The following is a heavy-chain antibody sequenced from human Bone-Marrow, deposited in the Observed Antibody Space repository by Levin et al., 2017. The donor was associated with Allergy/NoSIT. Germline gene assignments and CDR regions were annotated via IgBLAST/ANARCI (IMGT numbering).Heavy chain of an antibody. D-gene: IGHD2/OR15-2a*01. V-gene: IGHV3-23*01. J-gene: IGHJ6*02. CDR1: GFNFNNYV. Sequence: SCATSGFNFNNYVMNWVRQAPGKGLEWVSSISGNGGSTYYADSVKGRFTISRDNSKNTLYLQMNSLTAEDSAVYHCAKDLSQNYYYGMDVWGQGTTVTVSS. CDR2: ISGNGGST. CDR3: AKDLSQNYYYGMDV.